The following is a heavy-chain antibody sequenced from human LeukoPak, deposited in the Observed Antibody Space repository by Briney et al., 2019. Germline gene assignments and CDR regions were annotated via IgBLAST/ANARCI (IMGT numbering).Heavy chain of an antibody. CDR3: ARDPHYGSGSRYYYYYYMDV. CDR1: GYTFTSYD. D-gene: IGHD3-10*01. Sequence: ASVKVSCKASGYTFTSYDINWVRQATGQGLEWMGWMNPNSGNTGYAQKFQGRVTITRNTSISTAYMELSSLRSEDTAVYYCARDPHYGSGSRYYYYYYMDVWGKGTTVTISS. CDR2: MNPNSGNT. V-gene: IGHV1-8*03. J-gene: IGHJ6*03.